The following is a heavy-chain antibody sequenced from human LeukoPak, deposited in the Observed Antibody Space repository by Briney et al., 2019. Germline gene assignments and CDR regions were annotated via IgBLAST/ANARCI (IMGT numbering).Heavy chain of an antibody. Sequence: PGGSLRLSCAASGFTFSSYAMHWVRQAPGKGLEYVSAISSNGGSTYYADSVKGRFTISRDNSKNTLYLQMSSLRAEDTAVYYCVRGGGLGYFDYWGQGTLVTVSS. CDR1: GFTFSSYA. D-gene: IGHD3-10*01. V-gene: IGHV3-64D*09. J-gene: IGHJ4*02. CDR3: VRGGGLGYFDY. CDR2: ISSNGGST.